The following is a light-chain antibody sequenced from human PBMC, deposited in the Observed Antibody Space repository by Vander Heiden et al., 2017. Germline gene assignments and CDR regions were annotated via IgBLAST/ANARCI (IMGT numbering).Light chain of an antibody. CDR2: EVN. CDR3: SSYAGSNRV. V-gene: IGLV2-8*01. CDR1: SSDVGGYNF. J-gene: IGLJ1*01. Sequence: QSALTRHPSASGSPGQSVAISCTGNSSDVGGYNFVSWYQHHPGKAPKIIIYEVNKRPSGVPDRFSGSKSGNTASLTVSGLQAEDEADYYCSSYAGSNRVFGTGTKVTVL.